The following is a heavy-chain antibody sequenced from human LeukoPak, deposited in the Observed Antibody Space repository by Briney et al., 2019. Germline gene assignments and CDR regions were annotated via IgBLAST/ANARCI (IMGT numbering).Heavy chain of an antibody. D-gene: IGHD2-15*01. V-gene: IGHV3-48*01. CDR3: AKPRDIDSWAFDV. J-gene: IGHJ3*01. CDR1: GFTFSSYS. Sequence: GGSLRLSCAASGFTFSSYSMNWVRQTPGKGLEWVSYISSSSTTINYADSVKGRFSISRDNAKNSLYLQMNSLRTEDTAVFYCAKPRDIDSWAFDVWGQGTMVTVSS. CDR2: ISSSSTTI.